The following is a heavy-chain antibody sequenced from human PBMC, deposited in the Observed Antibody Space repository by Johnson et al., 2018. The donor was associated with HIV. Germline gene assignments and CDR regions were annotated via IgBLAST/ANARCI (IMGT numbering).Heavy chain of an antibody. CDR2: INTDGSST. CDR1: GFTFSRYW. V-gene: IGHV3-74*02. CDR3: ARGDTMIVVVDNAFDI. J-gene: IGHJ3*02. Sequence: VQLVESGGGLVKPGRSLRLSCAASGFTFSRYWMHWVRQAPGKGLVWVSRINTDGSSTSYADSVKGRFTISRDNAKNTLYLQMNSLRSEDTAVYYCARGDTMIVVVDNAFDIWGQGTMVTVSS. D-gene: IGHD3-22*01.